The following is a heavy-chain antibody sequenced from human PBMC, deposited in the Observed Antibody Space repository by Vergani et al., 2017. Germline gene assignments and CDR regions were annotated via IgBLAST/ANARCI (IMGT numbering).Heavy chain of an antibody. D-gene: IGHD2-8*01. CDR2: IYSGGST. Sequence: EVQLVESGGGFVQPGGSLTLPSPPSLFPLTPFSLPSLPQPPGQGLEVFSVIYSGGSTYYADSVKGLFTISRDNSKNTLYLQMNSLRAEDTAVYYCAGGIMVYAKTGSEYWGQGTLVTVSS. J-gene: IGHJ4*02. V-gene: IGHV3-66*02. CDR1: LFPLTPFS. CDR3: AGGIMVYAKTGSEY.